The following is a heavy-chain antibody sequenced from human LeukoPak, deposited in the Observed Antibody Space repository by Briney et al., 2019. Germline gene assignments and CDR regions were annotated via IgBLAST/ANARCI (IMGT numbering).Heavy chain of an antibody. CDR1: GGSFSGYY. V-gene: IGHV4-34*01. Sequence: SETLSLTCAVYGGSFSGYYWSWIRQPPGKGLEWIGEINHSGSTNYNPSLKSRVTISVDTSKNQFSLKLSSVTAADTAVYYCARVGAESTITVVTSFDYWGQGTLVTVSS. CDR2: INHSGST. J-gene: IGHJ4*02. D-gene: IGHD4-23*01. CDR3: ARVGAESTITVVTSFDY.